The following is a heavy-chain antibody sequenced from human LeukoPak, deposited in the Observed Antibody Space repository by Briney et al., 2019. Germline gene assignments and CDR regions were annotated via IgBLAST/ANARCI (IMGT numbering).Heavy chain of an antibody. CDR3: ARFPNTAMVMGLEYYYYGMDV. J-gene: IGHJ6*02. CDR2: INPSGGST. Sequence: ASVKVSCQASGYTFTSYYMHWVRQAPGQGLEWMGIINPSGGSTSYAQKFQGRVTMTRDTSTSTVYMELSSLRSEDTAVYYCARFPNTAMVMGLEYYYYGMDVWGQGTTATVSS. D-gene: IGHD5-18*01. V-gene: IGHV1-46*01. CDR1: GYTFTSYY.